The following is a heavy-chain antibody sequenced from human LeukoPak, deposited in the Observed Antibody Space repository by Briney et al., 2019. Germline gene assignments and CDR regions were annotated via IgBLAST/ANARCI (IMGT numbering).Heavy chain of an antibody. CDR2: INAGNGNT. V-gene: IGHV1-3*01. J-gene: IGHJ4*02. D-gene: IGHD1-26*01. CDR3: ARGLVGASWLVY. CDR1: GYTFTNYA. Sequence: ASVTVSCTASGYTFTNYAIHWVRQAPGQRLEWMGWINAGNGNTKYSQKFQGRVTITRDTSASTAYMELSSLRSEDTAVYYCARGLVGASWLVYWGQGTLVTVSS.